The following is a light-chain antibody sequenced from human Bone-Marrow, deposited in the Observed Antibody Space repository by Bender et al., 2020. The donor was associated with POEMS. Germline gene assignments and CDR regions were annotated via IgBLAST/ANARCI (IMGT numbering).Light chain of an antibody. V-gene: IGLV1-40*01. CDR2: GNT. Sequence: QSVLTQPPSVSGAPGQRVTISCTGTSSNIGAGHDVNWYQQLPGTAPKLLIYGNTNRPSGVPDRFSGSKSGTSASLAITGLQAEDEADYYCQSYDSSLSGSWVFGGGTKLTVL. CDR1: SSNIGAGHD. J-gene: IGLJ3*02. CDR3: QSYDSSLSGSWV.